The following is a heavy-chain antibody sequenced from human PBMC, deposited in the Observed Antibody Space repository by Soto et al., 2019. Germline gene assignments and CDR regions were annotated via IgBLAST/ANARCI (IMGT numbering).Heavy chain of an antibody. Sequence: GGSLRLSCAASGFTFSSYSMNWVRQAPGKGLEWVSSISSSSSYIYYADSVKGRFTISRDNAKNSLYLQMNSLRAEDTAVYYCARDLSSGWYPWYFDLWGRGTLVPVSS. CDR3: ARDLSSGWYPWYFDL. J-gene: IGHJ2*01. CDR2: ISSSSSYI. CDR1: GFTFSSYS. D-gene: IGHD6-19*01. V-gene: IGHV3-21*01.